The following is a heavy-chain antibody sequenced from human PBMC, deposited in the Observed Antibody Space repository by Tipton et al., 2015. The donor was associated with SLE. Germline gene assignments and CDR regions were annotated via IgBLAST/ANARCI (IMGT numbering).Heavy chain of an antibody. Sequence: SLRLSCVASTFTFSNYWMSWVRQAPGKGLEWVAHINKDGSETYPVDSVKGRFTISRDNAKNSLFLHMTTLRAEDTAVYYCARDWGSCGDCLVDYWGQGTLVTVSS. CDR3: ARDWGSCGDCLVDY. J-gene: IGHJ4*02. CDR1: TFTFSNYW. CDR2: INKDGSET. D-gene: IGHD2-21*02. V-gene: IGHV3-7*01.